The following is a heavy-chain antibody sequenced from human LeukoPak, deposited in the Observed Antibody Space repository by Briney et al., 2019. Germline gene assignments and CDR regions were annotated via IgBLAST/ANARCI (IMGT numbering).Heavy chain of an antibody. J-gene: IGHJ4*02. Sequence: PGGSLRLSCAASGFTFTTYAMTWVRQAPGKGLEWVSTIRTTAGSTYYADSVVGRFSISRDNSKNTLSLQMNSLRAEDTAVYYCAKDRGGFVVVVAATYYFDYWGQGTLVTVSS. CDR1: GFTFTTYA. D-gene: IGHD2-15*01. CDR3: AKDRGGFVVVVAATYYFDY. V-gene: IGHV3-23*01. CDR2: IRTTAGST.